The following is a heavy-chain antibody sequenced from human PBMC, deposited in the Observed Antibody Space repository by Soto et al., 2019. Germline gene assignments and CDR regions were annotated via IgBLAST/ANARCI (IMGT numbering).Heavy chain of an antibody. CDR3: ARSSAYGDYDS. J-gene: IGHJ4*02. Sequence: SETLSLTCTVSGGSISSYYWSWIRQPQGKGLEWIGYIYYSGSTNYNPSLKSRVTISVDTSKNQFSLKLSSVTAADTAVYYCARSSAYGDYDSWGQGTLVTVSS. CDR2: IYYSGST. V-gene: IGHV4-59*08. D-gene: IGHD4-17*01. CDR1: GGSISSYY.